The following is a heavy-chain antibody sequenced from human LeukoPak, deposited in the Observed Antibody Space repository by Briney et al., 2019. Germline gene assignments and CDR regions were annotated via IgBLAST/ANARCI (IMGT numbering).Heavy chain of an antibody. D-gene: IGHD3-16*02. J-gene: IGHJ4*02. CDR2: IKQDGSEE. V-gene: IGHV3-7*01. CDR3: ARDLRGVSV. CDR1: GFPFSSYW. Sequence: GSLRLSFAASGFPFSSYWMSWVRPAPGKGLEWVANIKQDGSEEYYVDSVKGRFTVSRDNSKNSLYLQMNSLRAEDTAVYYCARDLRGVSVWGQGTLVTVST.